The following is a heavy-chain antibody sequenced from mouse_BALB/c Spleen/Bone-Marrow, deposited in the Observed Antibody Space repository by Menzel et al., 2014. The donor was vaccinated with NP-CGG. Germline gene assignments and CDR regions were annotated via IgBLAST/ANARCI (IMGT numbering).Heavy chain of an antibody. CDR1: GYAFTNYL. CDR2: INPGSGGT. CDR3: ARSGYYGSNYAMDY. Sequence: QVHVKQSGAELVRPGTSVKVSCKASGYAFTNYLIEWVKQRPGQGLEWIGVINPGSGGTNYNEKFKGKATLTADKSSSTDYMQLSSLTSDNSAVYFCARSGYYGSNYAMDYWGQGTSVTVSS. D-gene: IGHD1-1*01. V-gene: IGHV1-54*03. J-gene: IGHJ4*01.